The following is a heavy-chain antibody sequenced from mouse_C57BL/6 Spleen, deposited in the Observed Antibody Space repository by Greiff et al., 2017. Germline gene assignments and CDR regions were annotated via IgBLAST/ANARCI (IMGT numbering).Heavy chain of an antibody. D-gene: IGHD1-1*01. CDR2: IDPSDSYT. Sequence: VQLQQPGAELVKPGASVKLSCTASGYTFTSYWMQWVKQRPGQGLEWIGEIDPSDSYTNYNQKFKGKATLTVDTSSSTAYMQRSSLTSEDSAVYYCASRGYGSSYWYFDVWGTGTTVTVSS. CDR3: ASRGYGSSYWYFDV. V-gene: IGHV1-50*01. J-gene: IGHJ1*03. CDR1: GYTFTSYW.